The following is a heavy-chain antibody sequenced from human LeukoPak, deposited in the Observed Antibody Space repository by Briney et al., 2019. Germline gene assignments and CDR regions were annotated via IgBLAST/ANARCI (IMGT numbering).Heavy chain of an antibody. V-gene: IGHV3-23*01. CDR2: ISASGVTT. J-gene: IGHJ4*02. CDR1: GFTFSSDA. Sequence: PGGSLRLSCAASGFTFSSDAMTWVRQAPGKGLEWVSAISASGVTTYYTDSVKGRFTISRDSSKNTLYLQMNSLRAEDTAVYYCAKMDAAHYGSGSPFDYWGQGTLVTVSS. D-gene: IGHD3-10*01. CDR3: AKMDAAHYGSGSPFDY.